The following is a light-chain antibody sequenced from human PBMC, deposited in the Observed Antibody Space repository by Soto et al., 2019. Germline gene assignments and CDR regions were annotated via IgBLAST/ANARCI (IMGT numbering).Light chain of an antibody. J-gene: IGLJ1*01. CDR2: DVS. CDR1: SSDIGSYNY. V-gene: IGLV2-14*01. CDR3: KSFTTSSTYV. Sequence: QSVLAQPASVSGSPGQSIAISCIGTSSDIGSYNYVSWYQQHPGKAPKLMIYDVSNRPSGVSDRFSGSKSGNTAFLTISGLQAEDEADYYCKSFTTSSTYVFGTGTKVTVL.